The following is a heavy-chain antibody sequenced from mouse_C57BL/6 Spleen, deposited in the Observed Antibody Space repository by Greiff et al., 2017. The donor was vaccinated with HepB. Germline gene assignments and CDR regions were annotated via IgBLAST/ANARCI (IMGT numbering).Heavy chain of an antibody. D-gene: IGHD3-2*02. CDR3: ARGSSGYFDY. CDR1: GYAFSSSW. J-gene: IGHJ2*01. CDR2: IYPGDGDT. V-gene: IGHV1-82*01. Sequence: QVHVKQSGPELVKPGASVKISCKASGYAFSSSWMNWVKQRPGKGLEWIGRIYPGDGDTNYNGKFKGKATLTADKSSSTAYMQLSSLTSEDSAVYFCARGSSGYFDYWGQGTTLTVSS.